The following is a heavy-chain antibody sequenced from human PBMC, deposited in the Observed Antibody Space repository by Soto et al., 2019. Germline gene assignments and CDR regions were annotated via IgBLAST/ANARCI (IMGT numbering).Heavy chain of an antibody. CDR2: IIPIFGTA. CDR3: ARDQGIAAAGTGYGMDV. J-gene: IGHJ6*02. CDR1: GGTFSSYA. Sequence: QVQLVQSGAEVKKPGSSVKVSCKASGGTFSSYAISWVRQAPGQGLEWMGGIIPIFGTANYAQKFQGRVTITADESTSTAYMELSSPRSEDTAVYYCARDQGIAAAGTGYGMDVWGQGTTVTVSS. V-gene: IGHV1-69*01. D-gene: IGHD6-13*01.